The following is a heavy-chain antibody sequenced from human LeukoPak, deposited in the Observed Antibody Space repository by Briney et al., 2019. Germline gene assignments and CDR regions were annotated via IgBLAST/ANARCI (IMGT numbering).Heavy chain of an antibody. V-gene: IGHV1-2*02. CDR2: INPNSGGT. J-gene: IGHJ6*03. D-gene: IGHD4-23*01. Sequence: ASVKVSCKASGYTFTGYYMHWVRQAPGQGLEWMGWINPNSGGTNYAQKFQGRVTMTRDTSISTAYMELSRLRSDDTAVYYCASHKDDYGGNYYYYYMDVWGKGTTVTVSS. CDR3: ASHKDDYGGNYYYYYMDV. CDR1: GYTFTGYY.